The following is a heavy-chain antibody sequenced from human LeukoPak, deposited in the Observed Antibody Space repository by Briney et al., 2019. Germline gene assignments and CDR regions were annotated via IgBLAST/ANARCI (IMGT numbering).Heavy chain of an antibody. CDR2: INPKSGGT. V-gene: IGHV1-2*02. J-gene: IGHJ6*02. CDR3: GRENVGYFVSGSRYYYGMDV. D-gene: IGHD3-10*01. CDR1: GYTFTDYF. Sequence: ASVKVSCKASGYTFTDYFINWVRQAPGQGLEWMGWINPKSGGTNYAQKFQGRVSMTRDTSTSTAYMELSRLRSDDTAVYYCGRENVGYFVSGSRYYYGMDVWGQGTAVTLSS.